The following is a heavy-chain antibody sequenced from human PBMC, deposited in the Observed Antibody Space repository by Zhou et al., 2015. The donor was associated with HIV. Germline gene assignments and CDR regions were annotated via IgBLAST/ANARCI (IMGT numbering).Heavy chain of an antibody. Sequence: VQLVESGGVVVQPGGSLRLSCATSGFTFDDYTMHWVRQAPGKGLEWVSLITYDAGSTYYADSVKGRFTISRDNSKNSLYLQMNSLRTEDTALYYCAKDGYLRGFYFYYMDVWGKGTPVTVSS. CDR2: ITYDAGST. J-gene: IGHJ6*03. D-gene: IGHD6-13*01. V-gene: IGHV3-43*01. CDR1: GFTFDDYT. CDR3: AKDGYLRGFYFYYMDV.